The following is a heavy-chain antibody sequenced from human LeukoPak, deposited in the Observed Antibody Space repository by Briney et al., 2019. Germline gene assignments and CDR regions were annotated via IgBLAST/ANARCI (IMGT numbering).Heavy chain of an antibody. CDR1: GFTFSSYE. V-gene: IGHV3-48*03. D-gene: IGHD3-10*02. CDR2: ISSSGSTI. CDR3: AELGITMIGGV. J-gene: IGHJ6*04. Sequence: GGSLRLSCAASGFTFSSYEMNWVRQAPGKGLEWVSYISSSGSTIYYADSVKGRFTISRDNAKNSLYLQMNSRRAEDMAVYYCAELGITMIGGVWGKGTTVTISS.